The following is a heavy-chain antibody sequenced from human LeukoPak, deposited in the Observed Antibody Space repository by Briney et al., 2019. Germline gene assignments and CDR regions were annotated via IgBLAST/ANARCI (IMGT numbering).Heavy chain of an antibody. Sequence: PGGSLRLSCAASGFTFSDYYMSWIRQAPGKGLEWVAVISYDGSNKYYADSVKGRFTISRDNSKNTLYLQMNSLRAEDTAVYYCARALPLDYGSGSYSNYYYGMDVWGQGTTVTVSS. J-gene: IGHJ6*02. D-gene: IGHD3-10*01. CDR2: ISYDGSNK. V-gene: IGHV3-30-3*01. CDR1: GFTFSDYY. CDR3: ARALPLDYGSGSYSNYYYGMDV.